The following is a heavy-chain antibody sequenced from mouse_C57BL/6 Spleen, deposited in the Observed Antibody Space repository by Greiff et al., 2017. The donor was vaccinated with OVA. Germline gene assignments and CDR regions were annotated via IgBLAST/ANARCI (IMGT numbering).Heavy chain of an antibody. CDR2: IYPGDGDT. Sequence: VKLQQSGAELVKPGASVKISCKASGYAFSSYWMNWVKQRPGKGLEWIGQIYPGDGDTNYNGKFKGKATLTADKSSSTAYMQLSSLTSEDSAVYFCAPLYYGSSQYDFDYWGQGTTLTVSS. CDR1: GYAFSSYW. J-gene: IGHJ2*01. V-gene: IGHV1-80*01. D-gene: IGHD1-1*01. CDR3: APLYYGSSQYDFDY.